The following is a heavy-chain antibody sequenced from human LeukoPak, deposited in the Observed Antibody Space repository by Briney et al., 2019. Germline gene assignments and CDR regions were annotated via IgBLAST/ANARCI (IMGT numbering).Heavy chain of an antibody. J-gene: IGHJ4*02. CDR2: IIPIFGTA. V-gene: IGHV1-69*06. Sequence: GASVKVSCKASGYTFTSYDINWVRQAPGQGLEWMGGIIPIFGTANYAQKFQGRVTITADKSTSTAYMELSSLRSEDTAVYYCARQYYYDSSGYYSGPDYWGQGTLVTVSS. CDR3: ARQYYYDSSGYYSGPDY. D-gene: IGHD3-22*01. CDR1: GYTFTSYD.